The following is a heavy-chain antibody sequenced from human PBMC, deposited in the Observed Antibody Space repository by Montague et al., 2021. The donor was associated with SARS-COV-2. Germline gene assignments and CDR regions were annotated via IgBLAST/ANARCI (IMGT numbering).Heavy chain of an antibody. CDR1: GDSISSSSYY. CDR2: SYTSGSX. V-gene: IGHV4-61*02. J-gene: IGHJ4*02. CDR3: VREWWSDSGRFDY. Sequence: TLSLTCTVSGDSISSSSYYWNWVRQPAGKGLEWVGSSYTSGSXDYNPSLKSRLTISVDTSKNQFSLKLSSVTAADTAVYFCVREWWSDSGRFDYWGQGALVTVSS. D-gene: IGHD1-26*01.